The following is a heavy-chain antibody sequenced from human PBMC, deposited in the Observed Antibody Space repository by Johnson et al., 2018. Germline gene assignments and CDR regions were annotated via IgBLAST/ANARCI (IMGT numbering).Heavy chain of an antibody. D-gene: IGHD6-19*01. V-gene: IGHV3-30*18. J-gene: IGHJ6*02. CDR2: ISFDESNK. CDR3: AKDHIAVARYYYYGMDV. CDR1: GFNFSRNA. Sequence: QVQLVQSGGGVVQAGRSLRVSCAASGFNFSRNAMHWVRQAPGKGLEWVAVISFDESNKQYSDAVKGRFTISRDNSKDTLYLQMNSLRTEDTAVYYCAKDHIAVARYYYYGMDVWGQGTTVTVSS.